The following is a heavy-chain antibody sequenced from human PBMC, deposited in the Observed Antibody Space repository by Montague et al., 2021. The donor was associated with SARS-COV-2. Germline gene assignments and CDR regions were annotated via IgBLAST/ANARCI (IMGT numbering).Heavy chain of an antibody. CDR3: ATEAIAAAGTLGGYDY. Sequence: SVKVSCKVSGYTLTELSMHWVRQAPGKGLEWMGGFDPEDGETIYAQKFQGRVTMTGDTSIDTAYMELSSLRSEDTALYYCATEAIAAAGTLGGYDYWGQGTLVTVSS. CDR2: FDPEDGET. J-gene: IGHJ4*02. D-gene: IGHD6-13*01. V-gene: IGHV1-24*01. CDR1: GYTLTELS.